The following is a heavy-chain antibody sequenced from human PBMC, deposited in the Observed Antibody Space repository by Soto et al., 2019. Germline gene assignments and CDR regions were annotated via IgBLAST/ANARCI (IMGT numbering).Heavy chain of an antibody. CDR1: GFTFSSNA. D-gene: IGHD6-25*01. V-gene: IGHV3-23*01. CDR2: ISGSGTTT. CDR3: AKGSVAAGGIDP. Sequence: LRLSCAAAGFTFSSNAMSWVRQAPGKGLEWVSVISGSGTTTSYADSVKGRFTISRDTSKNTLYLQMDSLRADDTAVYYCAKGSVAAGGIDPWGQGTLVTVSS. J-gene: IGHJ5*02.